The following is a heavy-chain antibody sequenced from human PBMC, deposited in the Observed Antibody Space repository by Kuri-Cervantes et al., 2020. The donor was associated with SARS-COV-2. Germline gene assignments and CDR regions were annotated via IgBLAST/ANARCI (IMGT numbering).Heavy chain of an antibody. CDR3: ARAGNVLMVYAIAYYMDV. Sequence: GGSLRLSCAASGFTFDDYGMSWVRQAPGKGLEWVSGINWNGGSTGYADSVKGRFTISRDNSKNTLYLQMNSLRAEDTAVYYCARAGNVLMVYAIAYYMDVWGKGTTVTVSS. CDR1: GFTFDDYG. D-gene: IGHD2-8*01. CDR2: INWNGGST. V-gene: IGHV3-20*04. J-gene: IGHJ6*03.